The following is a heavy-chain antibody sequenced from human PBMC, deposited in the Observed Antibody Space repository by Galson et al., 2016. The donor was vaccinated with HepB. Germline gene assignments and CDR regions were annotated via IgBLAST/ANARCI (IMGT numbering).Heavy chain of an antibody. CDR1: GFTPNTRGVG. J-gene: IGHJ4*02. V-gene: IGHV2-5*02. CDR3: AHSGPATRPGRGSFFDV. Sequence: PALVKPTQTLTLTCSLSGFTPNTRGVGVGWIRQPPGKALEWLGIIYWDDDKRYKPSLKDRLTITKDTSKSQVVLTLTNVDRVDTATYFCAHSGPATRPGRGSFFDVWGQGTLITVSS. D-gene: IGHD1-26*01. CDR2: IYWDDDK.